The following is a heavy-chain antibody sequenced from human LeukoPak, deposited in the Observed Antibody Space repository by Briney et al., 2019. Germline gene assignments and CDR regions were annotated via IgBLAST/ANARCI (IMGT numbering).Heavy chain of an antibody. J-gene: IGHJ4*02. CDR1: GFTFSSCS. CDR3: ASAVLLWFGGYPDY. CDR2: ISSSSSTI. D-gene: IGHD3-10*01. V-gene: IGHV3-48*01. Sequence: GGSLRPSRAASGFTFSSCSMNWVRQAPGKGLEWVSYISSSSSTIYYADSVKGRFTISRDNAKNPLYLQMNSLRAEDTAVYYCASAVLLWFGGYPDYWGQGTLVTVSS.